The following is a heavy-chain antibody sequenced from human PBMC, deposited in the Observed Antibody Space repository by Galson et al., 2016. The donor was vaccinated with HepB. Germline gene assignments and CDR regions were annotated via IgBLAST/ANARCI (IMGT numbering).Heavy chain of an antibody. V-gene: IGHV4-59*13. J-gene: IGHJ4*02. CDR2: IYSSGSA. D-gene: IGHD4-23*01. CDR3: ARCPYGGNSYCDY. CDR1: GGSINNYY. Sequence: ETLSLTCTVPGGSINNYYWSWIRQSPGKALEWVGYIYSSGSAYYNPSLESRVTISLDTSKKQFSLKLSSVTAADSAVYYSARCPYGGNSYCDYWGQGILVIVSS.